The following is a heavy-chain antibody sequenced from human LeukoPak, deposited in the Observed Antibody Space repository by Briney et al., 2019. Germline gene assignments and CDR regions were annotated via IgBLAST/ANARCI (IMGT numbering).Heavy chain of an antibody. D-gene: IGHD4-17*01. CDR1: GYTFTRYG. V-gene: IGHV1-18*01. J-gene: IGHJ4*02. Sequence: ASVRVSCKASGYTFTRYGMTWVRQAPGQGLEWMGWISGYNGNTNYAQKFQGRVTMTKDTSTSRVYMELRSLRPDDTAVYYCARGEDNGDDFDYWGQGTLVTVSS. CDR3: ARGEDNGDDFDY. CDR2: ISGYNGNT.